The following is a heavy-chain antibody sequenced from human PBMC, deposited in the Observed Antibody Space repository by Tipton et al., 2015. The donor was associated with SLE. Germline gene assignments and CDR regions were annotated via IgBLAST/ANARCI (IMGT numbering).Heavy chain of an antibody. CDR2: IDHSGRT. Sequence: TLSLTCAVYGGSFSGYYWSWLRQPPGEGLEWIGEIDHSGRTDYNPSLKSRVTLSVDTSNNQFSLKFTSMTAADTAVYYCARVQQLEYFDYWGQGTLVTVSS. CDR3: ARVQQLEYFDY. CDR1: GGSFSGYY. D-gene: IGHD6-13*01. V-gene: IGHV4-34*01. J-gene: IGHJ4*02.